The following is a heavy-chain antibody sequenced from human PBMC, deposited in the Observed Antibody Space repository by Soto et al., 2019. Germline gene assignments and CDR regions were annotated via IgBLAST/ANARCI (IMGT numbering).Heavy chain of an antibody. J-gene: IGHJ5*02. CDR3: ARDNGIAGSFAP. D-gene: IGHD6-13*01. V-gene: IGHV3-48*02. CDR1: GFTFRSYI. CDR2: ISISGTAI. Sequence: PGGSLRLSCAASGFTFRSYIMNWVRQAPGKGLEWVSYISISGTAIYYADSVKGRFTISRDDAKNSLYLQMNSLRDEDTSVYYCARDNGIAGSFAPWGQGALVTV.